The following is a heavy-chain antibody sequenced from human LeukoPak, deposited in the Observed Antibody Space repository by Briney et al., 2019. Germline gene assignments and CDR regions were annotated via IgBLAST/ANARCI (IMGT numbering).Heavy chain of an antibody. CDR3: AIDPNWGTHS. CDR1: GFTFSTYT. D-gene: IGHD7-27*01. Sequence: TGGSLRLSCAASGFTFSTYTMYWVRHPPGKGLEWVSIIGNNGGGIHYADSVRGRFTISRDNSKHALYLQMNSLRVEDTAVYYCAIDPNWGTHSWGQGVLVTVSS. CDR2: IGNNGGGI. J-gene: IGHJ4*02. V-gene: IGHV3-23*01.